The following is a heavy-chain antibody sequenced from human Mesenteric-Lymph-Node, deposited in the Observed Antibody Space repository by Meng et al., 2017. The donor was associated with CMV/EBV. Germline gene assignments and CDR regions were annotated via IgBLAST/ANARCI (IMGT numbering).Heavy chain of an antibody. V-gene: IGHV3-74*01. CDR3: ATSMLRGLSRSYYPKDV. CDR1: GFTFSAYR. Sequence: GGSLRLSCAASGFTFSAYRMHWVRQAPGKGLVWVSHINGDGSNTSYADSVRGRFTISRDNAKNTLYLQMSSLRVEDTAVYYCATSMLRGLSRSYYPKDVWGQGTTVTVSS. J-gene: IGHJ6*02. D-gene: IGHD3-10*01. CDR2: INGDGSNT.